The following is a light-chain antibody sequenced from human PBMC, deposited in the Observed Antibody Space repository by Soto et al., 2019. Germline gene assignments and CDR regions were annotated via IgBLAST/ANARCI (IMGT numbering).Light chain of an antibody. CDR3: QQYNNWPPEYT. Sequence: EIVLTQSPDILSVSPGEGAILSCRASRDIRTNLAWYQQRPGQPPRLLMYEGNIRASGVPARFSGSGSGTDFTLTMSDLQAEDFALYYCQQYNNWPPEYTFGQGTKL. V-gene: IGKV3-15*01. J-gene: IGKJ2*01. CDR1: RDIRTN. CDR2: EGN.